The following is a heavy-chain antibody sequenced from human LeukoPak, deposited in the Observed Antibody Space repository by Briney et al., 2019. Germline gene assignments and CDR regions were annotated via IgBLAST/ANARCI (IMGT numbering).Heavy chain of an antibody. CDR1: GFTLSSYW. V-gene: IGHV4-38-2*01. Sequence: GSLRLSCAASGFTLSSYWMSWVRQPPGKGLEWIGSIYYSGSTYYNPSLKSRVTISVDTSKNQLSLKLTSVTAADTAVYYCARASWAYSPFDSWGQGTLVTVSS. J-gene: IGHJ4*02. CDR3: ARASWAYSPFDS. D-gene: IGHD2-21*01. CDR2: IYYSGST.